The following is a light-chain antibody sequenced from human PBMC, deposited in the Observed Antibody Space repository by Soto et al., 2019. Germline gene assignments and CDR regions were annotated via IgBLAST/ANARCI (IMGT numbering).Light chain of an antibody. J-gene: IGKJ1*01. Sequence: EIVLTQSPGTLSLSLGERATLSCRASQSVSSSYLAWYQQKPGQAPRLLIYGASRRATGIPDRFSGSGSGTDFTLTISRLEPEDFAVYYCQHYGTFGQGTKVEIK. V-gene: IGKV3-20*01. CDR2: GAS. CDR3: QHYGT. CDR1: QSVSSSY.